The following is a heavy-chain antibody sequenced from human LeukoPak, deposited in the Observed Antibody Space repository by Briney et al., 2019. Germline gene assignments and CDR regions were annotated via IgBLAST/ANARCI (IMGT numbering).Heavy chain of an antibody. J-gene: IGHJ6*02. V-gene: IGHV3-9*01. CDR2: ISWNSGSI. CDR3: AKALVRAGYYYGMDV. Sequence: GRSLRLSCAASGFTFDDYAMHWVRQAPGKGLEWVSGISWNSGSIGYADSVKGRFTISRDNAKNSLYLQMNSLRAEDTASYYCAKALVRAGYYYGMDVWGQGTTVTVSS. CDR1: GFTFDDYA. D-gene: IGHD6-13*01.